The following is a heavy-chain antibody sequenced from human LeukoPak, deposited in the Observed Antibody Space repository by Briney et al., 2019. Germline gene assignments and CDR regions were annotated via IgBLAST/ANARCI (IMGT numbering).Heavy chain of an antibody. CDR1: GGSISSYY. D-gene: IGHD3-3*01. V-gene: IGHV4-59*01. CDR3: ARYYDFWSGMNWFDP. CDR2: IYYSGST. Sequence: KPSETLSLTCTVSGGSISSYYWSWIRQPPGQGLEWIGYIYYSGSTNYNPSLKSRVTISVDTSKNQFSLKLSSVTAADTAVYYCARYYDFWSGMNWFDPWGQGTLVTVSS. J-gene: IGHJ5*02.